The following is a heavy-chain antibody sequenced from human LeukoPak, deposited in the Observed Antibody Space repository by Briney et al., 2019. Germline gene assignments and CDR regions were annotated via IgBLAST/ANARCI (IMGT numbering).Heavy chain of an antibody. D-gene: IGHD6-6*01. J-gene: IGHJ6*02. CDR2: ITGGGEIT. V-gene: IGHV3-23*01. CDR3: AKDSSSTTRYYGMDV. CDR1: GFTFRSYG. Sequence: PGGSLRLSCAASGFTFRSYGMHWVRQAPGKGLEWVSLITGGGEITYNEELVKGRFTVSRDNSKNTVYLQMKSLRAEDTALYYCAKDSSSTTRYYGMDVWGQGTTVTVSS.